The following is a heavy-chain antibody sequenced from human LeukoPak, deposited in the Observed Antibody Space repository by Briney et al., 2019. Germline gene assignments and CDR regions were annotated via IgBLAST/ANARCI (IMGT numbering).Heavy chain of an antibody. CDR1: GGTFSSYA. J-gene: IGHJ3*02. V-gene: IGHV1-69*06. CDR3: ARSGSSWYYAFDI. CDR2: IIPIFGTA. Sequence: SVKVSCKASGGTFSSYAISWVRQAPGQGLEWMGGIIPIFGTANYAQKFQGRVTITADKSTSTAYMELSSLRSEDTAVYYCARSGSSWYYAFDIWGQGTMVTVSS. D-gene: IGHD6-13*01.